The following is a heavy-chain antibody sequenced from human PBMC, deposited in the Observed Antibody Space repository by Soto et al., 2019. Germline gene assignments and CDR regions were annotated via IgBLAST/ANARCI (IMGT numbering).Heavy chain of an antibody. Sequence: PGGSLRLSCAASGFTFSSYWMHWVRQAPGKGLVWVSRINSDGSSTSYADSVKGRFTISRGNAKNTLYLQMNSLRAEDTAVYYCVKDFHQLETSWSLFSYCSGLRHVWS. J-gene: IGHJ6*03. V-gene: IGHV3-74*01. CDR2: INSDGSST. CDR3: VKDFHQLETSWSLFSYCSGLRHV. D-gene: IGHD2-2*01. CDR1: GFTFSSYW.